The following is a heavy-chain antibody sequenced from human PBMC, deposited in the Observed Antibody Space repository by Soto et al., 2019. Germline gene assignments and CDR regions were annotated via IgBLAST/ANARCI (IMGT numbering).Heavy chain of an antibody. CDR3: AREGSSSSVGDYYYCMDV. D-gene: IGHD6-6*01. V-gene: IGHV3-74*01. J-gene: IGHJ6*02. CDR1: GFTFSSYW. CDR2: INSDGSST. Sequence: GGSLRLSCAASGFTFSSYWMHWVRQAPGKGLEWVSRINSDGSSTSYADSVKGRFTISRDNAKNTLYLQMNSLRADDTAVYYCAREGSSSSVGDYYYCMDVWGQGTTVTVSS.